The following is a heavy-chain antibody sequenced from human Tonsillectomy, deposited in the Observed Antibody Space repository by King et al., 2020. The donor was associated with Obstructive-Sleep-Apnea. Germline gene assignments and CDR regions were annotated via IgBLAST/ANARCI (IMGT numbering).Heavy chain of an antibody. CDR2: LSYDGSNK. CDR3: ARDRYAAGATTTFDY. V-gene: IGHV3-30-3*01. Sequence: VQLVESGGGVVQPGRSLRLSCAASGFTFSSYAMHWVRQAPGKGLEWVAVLSYDGSNKYYADSVKGRFTISRDNSKNTLYLQMNSLRAEDTAVYYCARDRYAAGATTTFDYWGQGTLVTVSS. J-gene: IGHJ4*02. D-gene: IGHD1-14*01. CDR1: GFTFSSYA.